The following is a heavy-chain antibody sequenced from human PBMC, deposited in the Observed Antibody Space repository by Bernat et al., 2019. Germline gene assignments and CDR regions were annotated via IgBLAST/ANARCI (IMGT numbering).Heavy chain of an antibody. CDR3: VAYGGNSV. J-gene: IGHJ4*02. CDR1: GFSVTRNH. CDR2: IYGAEIT. Sequence: EVQLVESGGDLVQPGGSLRLSCAVSGFSVTRNHVGWVRQASGKGLEWVSFIYGAEITTYGDSVKGRFTISRDTSKNTVYLQMNKVRAEDTALSYCVAYGGNSVWGQGTRVTVSS. V-gene: IGHV3-66*01. D-gene: IGHD2-21*02.